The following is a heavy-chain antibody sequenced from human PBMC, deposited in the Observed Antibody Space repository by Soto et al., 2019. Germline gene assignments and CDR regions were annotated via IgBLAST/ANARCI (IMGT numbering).Heavy chain of an antibody. CDR1: GGTFSSYA. V-gene: IGHV1-69*12. J-gene: IGHJ3*02. D-gene: IGHD4-17*01. CDR2: IIPIFGTA. Sequence: QVQLVQSGAAVKKPGSSVKVSCKASGGTFSSYAISWVRQAPGQGLEWMGGIIPIFGTANYAQKFQGRVPITADESTSPAYLGLSSLRTEDTAVYYCARDPSSRPNDYGDYGWVGAFDIWGQGRMVTVS. CDR3: ARDPSSRPNDYGDYGWVGAFDI.